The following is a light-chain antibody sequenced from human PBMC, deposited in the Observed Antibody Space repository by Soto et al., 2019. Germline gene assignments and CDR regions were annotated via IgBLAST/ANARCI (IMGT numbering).Light chain of an antibody. CDR3: QQYNNWPFS. Sequence: EIVMTQSPATLSVSPGESATLSCRAGQGVTTNFAWYQQKSGQSPRLLIYDVSIRATGVPARFSATRSETDFTLTISGLQSEDSAVYFCQQYNNWPFSFGQGTRLEIK. V-gene: IGKV3-15*01. J-gene: IGKJ5*01. CDR2: DVS. CDR1: QGVTTN.